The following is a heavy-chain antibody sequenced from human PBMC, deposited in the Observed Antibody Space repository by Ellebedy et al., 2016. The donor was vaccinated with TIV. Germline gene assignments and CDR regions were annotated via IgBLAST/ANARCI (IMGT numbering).Heavy chain of an antibody. CDR3: ARGGITMILPAFDI. J-gene: IGHJ3*02. D-gene: IGHD3-22*01. Sequence: SETLSLTXTVSGVSISTYYWSWIRQPPGKGLEWIGSIYTSGSTDYNPSLKSRVTISGDTSKNQFSLELTSVTAADTAMYYCARGGITMILPAFDIWGQGTMATVS. V-gene: IGHV4-4*08. CDR2: IYTSGST. CDR1: GVSISTYY.